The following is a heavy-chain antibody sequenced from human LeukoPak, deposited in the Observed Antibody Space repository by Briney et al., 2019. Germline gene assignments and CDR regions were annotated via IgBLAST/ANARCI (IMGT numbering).Heavy chain of an antibody. V-gene: IGHV3-11*01. D-gene: IGHD1-1*01. J-gene: IGHJ4*02. CDR1: GFIFSDYY. CDR3: ARDRGTWNDDGFDY. Sequence: GGSLRLSCAASGFIFSDYYMSWIRQAPGKGLEWVSYISSSGSTMYYTDSVEGRFTISRDNAKDSLYLQMNSLRAEDTAVYYCARDRGTWNDDGFDYWGQGTLVTVSS. CDR2: ISSSGSTM.